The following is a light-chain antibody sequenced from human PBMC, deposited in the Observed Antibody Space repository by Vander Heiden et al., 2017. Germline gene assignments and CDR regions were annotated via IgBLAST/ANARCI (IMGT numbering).Light chain of an antibody. CDR2: LGS. CDR3: TQALQTPRA. Sequence: DIVMTQSRLSLPVTPGEPASISCRSSQSRLHSNGYNYLDWYLQKPGQSPQLLIYLGSNRAYGVPDRYSGSKYGTDFTLKISRVEAEDVGLYYRTQALQTPRAFGQGTKVEIK. J-gene: IGKJ1*01. CDR1: QSRLHSNGYNY. V-gene: IGKV2-28*01.